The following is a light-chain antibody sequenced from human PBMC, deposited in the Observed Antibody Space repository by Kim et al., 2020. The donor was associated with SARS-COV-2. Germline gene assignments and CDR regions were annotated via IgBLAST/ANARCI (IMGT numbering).Light chain of an antibody. CDR2: LNSDGSH. V-gene: IGLV4-69*01. J-gene: IGLJ3*02. Sequence: QLVLTQSPSASASLGDSVKLTCILTSGHSTYAIAWHQQQPEKGPRFLMKLNSDGSHRKGDGIPDRFSGSSSGTERYLTISSLQAEDEADYYCQTWDTGMRVFGGGTKVTGL. CDR3: QTWDTGMRV. CDR1: SGHSTYA.